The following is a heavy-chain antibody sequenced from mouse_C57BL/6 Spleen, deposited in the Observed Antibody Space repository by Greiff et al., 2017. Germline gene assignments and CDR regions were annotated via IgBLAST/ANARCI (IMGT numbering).Heavy chain of an antibody. J-gene: IGHJ2*01. CDR3: ARSAQATEEYFDY. V-gene: IGHV1-82*01. Sequence: QVQLQQSGPELVKPGASVKISCKASGYAFSSSWMNWVKQRPGKGLEWIGRIYPGDGDTNYNGKFKGKATLTADKSSSTAYMQLSSLTSEDSAVYFCARSAQATEEYFDYWGQGTTRTVSS. CDR1: GYAFSSSW. CDR2: IYPGDGDT. D-gene: IGHD3-2*02.